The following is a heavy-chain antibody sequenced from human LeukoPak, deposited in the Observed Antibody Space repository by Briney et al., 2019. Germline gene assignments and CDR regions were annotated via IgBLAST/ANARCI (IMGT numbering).Heavy chain of an antibody. V-gene: IGHV5-51*01. J-gene: IGHJ4*02. CDR2: IWPGDSQP. D-gene: IGHD5-18*01. CDR3: ARRGYSYDYFDY. CDR1: GYSFTSYL. Sequence: GESLKISCQASGYSFTSYLIGWVRQKPGKGMEWMGIIWPGDSQPKYSPSFQGQVTISADKSISTAYLQWSSLKASDTAIYYCARRGYSYDYFDYWGQGTLVTVSS.